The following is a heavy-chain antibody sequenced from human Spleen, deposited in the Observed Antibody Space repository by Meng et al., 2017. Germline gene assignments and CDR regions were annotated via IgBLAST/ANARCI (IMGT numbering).Heavy chain of an antibody. Sequence: QLQLQESGPGLVKPSETLSLTCSVSGGSISTSGYYWGWIRQPSGKGLEWIGSIGHSGTTYYTPSLRRRVTVSIDTSRNQFSLWLTSVTAADTAVYYCVRSSAWVRTGFDPWGQGTLVTVSS. CDR3: VRSSAWVRTGFDP. J-gene: IGHJ5*02. V-gene: IGHV4-39*01. CDR2: IGHSGTT. CDR1: GGSISTSGYY. D-gene: IGHD6-19*01.